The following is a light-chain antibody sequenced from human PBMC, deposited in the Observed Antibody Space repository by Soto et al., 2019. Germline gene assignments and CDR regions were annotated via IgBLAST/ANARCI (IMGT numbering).Light chain of an antibody. J-gene: IGKJ1*01. CDR2: AAS. V-gene: IGKV3-20*01. CDR1: QTVRGAF. Sequence: IVLTQSPATLSLSPGDTGTVSCRASQTVRGAFLAWYQQRPGQAPRLLIYAASMRATGVPDRFSGSGSGTEFTLTISGLEPEDFAVYYCLQFDNSRTFGQGTKVEIK. CDR3: LQFDNSRT.